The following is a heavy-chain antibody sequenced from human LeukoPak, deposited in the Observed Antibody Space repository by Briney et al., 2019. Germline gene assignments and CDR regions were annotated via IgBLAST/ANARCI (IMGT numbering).Heavy chain of an antibody. CDR1: GGSISSYY. CDR2: INHSGST. Sequence: PSETLSLTCTVSGGSISSYYWSWIRQPPGKGLEWIGEINHSGSTYYNPSLKSRVTISVDTSKNQFSLKLSSVTAADTAVYYCARSIVGATATPDAFDIWGQGTMVTVSS. D-gene: IGHD1-26*01. J-gene: IGHJ3*02. V-gene: IGHV4-34*01. CDR3: ARSIVGATATPDAFDI.